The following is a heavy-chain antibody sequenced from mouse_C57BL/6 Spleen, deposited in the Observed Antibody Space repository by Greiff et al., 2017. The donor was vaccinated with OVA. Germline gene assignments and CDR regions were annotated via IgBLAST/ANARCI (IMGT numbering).Heavy chain of an antibody. CDR1: GYTFTSYG. CDR2: IYPRSGNT. J-gene: IGHJ3*01. D-gene: IGHD1-3*01. Sequence: QVQLKESGAELARPGASVKLSCKASGYTFTSYGISWVKQRTGQGLEWIGEIYPRSGNTYYNEKFKGKATLTADKSSSTAYMELRSLTSEDSAVYFCARNNGPSVAYWGQGTLVTVSA. CDR3: ARNNGPSVAY. V-gene: IGHV1-81*01.